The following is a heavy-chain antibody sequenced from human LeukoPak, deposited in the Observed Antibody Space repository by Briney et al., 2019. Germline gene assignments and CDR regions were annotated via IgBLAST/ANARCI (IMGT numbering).Heavy chain of an antibody. CDR3: VKGSGGSCYSTGDN. Sequence: PGGSLRLSCAASGFSFSSYVMSWVRQAPGKGLEWVSVICGADSTTYYGDSVKGRFTIARDSSKNTLYLQMDSLRAEDTAVYYCVKGSGGSCYSTGDNWGQGTLVTVSS. CDR1: GFSFSSYV. J-gene: IGHJ4*02. V-gene: IGHV3-23*01. CDR2: ICGADSTT. D-gene: IGHD2-15*01.